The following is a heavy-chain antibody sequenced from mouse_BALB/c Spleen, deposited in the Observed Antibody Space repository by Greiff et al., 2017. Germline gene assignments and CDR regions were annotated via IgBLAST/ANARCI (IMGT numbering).Heavy chain of an antibody. Sequence: EVKLVESGGDLVKPGGSLKLSCAASGFTFSSYGMSWVRQTPDKRLEWVATISSGGSYTYYPDSVKGRFTISRDNAKNTLYLQMSSLKSEDTAMYYCARQYYYGSIDYWGQGTTLTASS. J-gene: IGHJ2*01. CDR3: ARQYYYGSIDY. D-gene: IGHD1-1*01. V-gene: IGHV5-6*01. CDR2: ISSGGSYT. CDR1: GFTFSSYG.